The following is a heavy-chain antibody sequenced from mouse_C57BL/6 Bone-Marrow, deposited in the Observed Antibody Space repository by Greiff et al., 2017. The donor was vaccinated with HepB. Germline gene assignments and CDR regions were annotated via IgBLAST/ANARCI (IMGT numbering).Heavy chain of an antibody. CDR1: GYAFSSSW. J-gene: IGHJ2*01. CDR3: ASNYITTVVGDY. V-gene: IGHV1-82*01. CDR2: IYPGDGDT. Sequence: QVQLQQSGPELVKPGASVKISCKASGYAFSSSWMNWVKQRPGKGLEWIGRIYPGDGDTNYNGKFKGKATLTADKSSSTAYMQLSSLTSEDSAVYFCASNYITTVVGDYWGQGTTLTVSS. D-gene: IGHD1-1*01.